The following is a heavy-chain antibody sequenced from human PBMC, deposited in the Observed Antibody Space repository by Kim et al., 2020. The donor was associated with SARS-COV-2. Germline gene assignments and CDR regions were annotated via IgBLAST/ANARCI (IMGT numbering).Heavy chain of an antibody. D-gene: IGHD4-17*01. CDR1: GGSFSGYY. CDR2: INHSGST. CDR3: ARFPGERTRGRDYGDYYGMDV. V-gene: IGHV4-34*01. J-gene: IGHJ6*02. Sequence: SETLSLTCAVYGGSFSGYYWSWIRQPPGKGLEWIGEINHSGSTNYNPSLKSRVTISVDTSKNQFSLKLSSVTAADTAVYYCARFPGERTRGRDYGDYYGMDVWGQGTTVTVSS.